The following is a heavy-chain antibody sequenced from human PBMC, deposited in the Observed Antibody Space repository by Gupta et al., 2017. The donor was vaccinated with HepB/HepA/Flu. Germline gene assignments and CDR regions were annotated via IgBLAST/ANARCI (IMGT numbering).Heavy chain of an antibody. CDR3: AKVSSSGYYYLGGMDV. CDR2: ISYDGSNK. CDR1: GFTFSSYG. Sequence: QVQLVESGGGVVQPGRSLRLSCAASGFTFSSYGMHWVRQAPGKGLEWVAVISYDGSNKYYADSVKVRFTISRDNSKNTLYLQMNSLRAEDTAVYYCAKVSSSGYYYLGGMDVWGQGTTVTVSS. V-gene: IGHV3-30*18. J-gene: IGHJ6*02. D-gene: IGHD3-22*01.